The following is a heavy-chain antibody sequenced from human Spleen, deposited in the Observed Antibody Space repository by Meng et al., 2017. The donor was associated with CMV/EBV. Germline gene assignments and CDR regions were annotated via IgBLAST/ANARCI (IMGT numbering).Heavy chain of an antibody. V-gene: IGHV3-23*03. J-gene: IGHJ6*02. CDR3: AKDGIAGGMDV. CDR2: IYTGGYTT. D-gene: IGHD1-26*01. Sequence: GESLKISCAASGFTFNTYAMSWVRQAPGKGLEWISLIYTGGYTTYYADSVKGRFTISRDNSKNTLYLQMSSLRAEDTAIYYCAKDGIAGGMDVWGPGTTVTVSS. CDR1: GFTFNTYA.